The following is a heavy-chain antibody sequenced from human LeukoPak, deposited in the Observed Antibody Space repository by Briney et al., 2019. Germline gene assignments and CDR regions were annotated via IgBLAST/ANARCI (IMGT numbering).Heavy chain of an antibody. CDR2: IYPGDSDT. J-gene: IGHJ3*02. D-gene: IGHD4-17*01. V-gene: IGHV5-51*01. CDR3: ASRGSSGDYVLAFDI. CDR1: GYSFTSYW. Sequence: GESLKISCKGSGYSFTSYWIGWVRQMPGKGLEWMGIIYPGDSDTRYSPSFRGQVTISADKSISTAYLQWSSLKASDTAMYYCASRGSSGDYVLAFDIWGQGTMVTVSS.